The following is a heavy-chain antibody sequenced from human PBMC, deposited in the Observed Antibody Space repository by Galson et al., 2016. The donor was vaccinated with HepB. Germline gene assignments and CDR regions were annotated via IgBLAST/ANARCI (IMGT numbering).Heavy chain of an antibody. CDR1: GYSFTSYW. V-gene: IGHV5-10-1*01. J-gene: IGHJ4*02. CDR3: ARRRKYCGTISCIGPLDH. CDR2: IDPSDSYT. Sequence: QSGAEVKKPGESLRISCKGSGYSFTSYWISWVRQMPGKGLEWMGRIDPSDSYTSYSPSFQGHVTISADKSISTAYVQWSSLKASDTAIYYCARRRKYCGTISCIGPLDHCGQGTLVTVSS. D-gene: IGHD2-2*01.